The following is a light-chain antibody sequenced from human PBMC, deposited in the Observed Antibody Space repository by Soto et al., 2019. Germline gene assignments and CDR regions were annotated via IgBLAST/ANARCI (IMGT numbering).Light chain of an antibody. V-gene: IGKV3-15*01. J-gene: IGKJ5*01. CDR3: QQSSNWPPEIT. CDR2: AAS. CDR1: QSVARN. Sequence: KMRPQSPATPSVSLGERATLSCRALQSVARNLAWYQQKPGQAPRLLIYAASTRATGTPARFSGSGSGTDFILTISSLLPEDFAVYYCQQSSNWPPEITFGQGTRLEFK.